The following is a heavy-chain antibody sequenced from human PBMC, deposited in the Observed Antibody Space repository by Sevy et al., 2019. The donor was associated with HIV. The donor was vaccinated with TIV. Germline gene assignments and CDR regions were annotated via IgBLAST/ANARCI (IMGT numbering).Heavy chain of an antibody. Sequence: GGSLRLSCEASGFTFRDYSMNWVRQAPGKGLEWVSSISSGSSYKKYGDSVKGRFTISRDNAKNSLYLQLNSLRAEDTAVYYCTRVDYYDTSGSHYWRQGTLVTVSS. CDR1: GFTFRDYS. J-gene: IGHJ4*02. V-gene: IGHV3-21*01. CDR2: ISSGSSYK. D-gene: IGHD3-22*01. CDR3: TRVDYYDTSGSHY.